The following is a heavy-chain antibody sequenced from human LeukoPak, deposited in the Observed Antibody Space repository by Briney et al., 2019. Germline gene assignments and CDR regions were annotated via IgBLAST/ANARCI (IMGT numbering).Heavy chain of an antibody. D-gene: IGHD3-3*01. CDR3: ARARSGYFECWFDP. Sequence: PSETLSLTCAVYGGSFSGYYWSWIRQPPGKGLEWIGEINHSGSTNYNPSLKSRVTISVDTSKNQFSLKLSSVTAADTAVYYCARARSGYFECWFDPWGQGTLVTVSS. CDR2: INHSGST. V-gene: IGHV4-34*01. J-gene: IGHJ5*02. CDR1: GGSFSGYY.